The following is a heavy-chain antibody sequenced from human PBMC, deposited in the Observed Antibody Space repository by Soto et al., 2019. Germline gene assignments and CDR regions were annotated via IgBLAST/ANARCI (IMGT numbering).Heavy chain of an antibody. Sequence: PWGSLRLSCAASGFTFISYAMIFFRHSPFKWREWVSAISGSGGSTYYADSVKGRFTISRANSKNTLYLQMNSLRAEDTAVYYCAKSPPIAARSNYFDYWGQGTLVTVSS. D-gene: IGHD6-6*01. V-gene: IGHV3-23*01. CDR3: AKSPPIAARSNYFDY. CDR1: GFTFISYA. CDR2: ISGSGGST. J-gene: IGHJ4*02.